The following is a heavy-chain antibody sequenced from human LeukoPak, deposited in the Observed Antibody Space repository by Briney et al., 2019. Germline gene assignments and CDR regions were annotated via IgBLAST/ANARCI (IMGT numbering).Heavy chain of an antibody. CDR3: ARGRWSSSGYQDY. CDR2: IYGGGNT. CDR1: GFSVSSNY. D-gene: IGHD3-22*01. V-gene: IGHV3-53*01. J-gene: IGHJ4*02. Sequence: PGGSLRLSCAASGFSVSSNYMTWVRQAPGKGLECVSVIYGGGNTYYADSVGGRFTISRDNSKNTLNLQMNSLRVEDTAMYYCARGRWSSSGYQDYWGRGTLVTVSS.